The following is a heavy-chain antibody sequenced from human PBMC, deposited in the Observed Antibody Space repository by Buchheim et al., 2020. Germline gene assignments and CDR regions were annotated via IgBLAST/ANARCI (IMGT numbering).Heavy chain of an antibody. CDR1: GYTFTGYY. Sequence: QVQLVQSGAEVKKPGASVKVSYKASGYTFTGYYMHWVRQAPGQGLEWMGRINPNSGGTNYAQQFQGRVTMTRDTSISTAYMELSRLRSDDTAVYYCVTIFGVVIIGSLDYWGQGTL. V-gene: IGHV1-2*06. CDR2: INPNSGGT. D-gene: IGHD3-3*01. CDR3: VTIFGVVIIGSLDY. J-gene: IGHJ4*02.